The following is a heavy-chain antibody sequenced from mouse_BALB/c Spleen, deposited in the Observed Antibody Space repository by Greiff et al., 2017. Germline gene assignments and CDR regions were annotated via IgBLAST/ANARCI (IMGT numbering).Heavy chain of an antibody. Sequence: QVQLQQPGAELVRPGASVKLSCKASGYTFTSYWINWVKQRPGQGLEWIGNIYPSDSYTNYNQKFKDKATLTVDKSSSTAYMQLSSPTSEDSAVYYCTRSDYLRYFDVWGAGTTVTVSS. D-gene: IGHD2-4*01. V-gene: IGHV1-69*02. CDR2: IYPSDSYT. CDR3: TRSDYLRYFDV. J-gene: IGHJ1*01. CDR1: GYTFTSYW.